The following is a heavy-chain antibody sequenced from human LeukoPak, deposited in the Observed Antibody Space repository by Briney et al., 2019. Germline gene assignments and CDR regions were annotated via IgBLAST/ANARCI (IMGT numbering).Heavy chain of an antibody. CDR2: VYHTGST. CDR3: ARDRSNYDILTGYYGDAFDI. J-gene: IGHJ3*02. Sequence: PSETLSLTCTVSGGSISTYYWSWIRQPPGKGLEWIGYVYHTGSTTYNPSLKSRVTISVDTSKNQFSLKLSSVTAADTAVYYCARDRSNYDILTGYYGDAFDIWGQGTMVTVSS. V-gene: IGHV4-59*01. CDR1: GGSISTYY. D-gene: IGHD3-9*01.